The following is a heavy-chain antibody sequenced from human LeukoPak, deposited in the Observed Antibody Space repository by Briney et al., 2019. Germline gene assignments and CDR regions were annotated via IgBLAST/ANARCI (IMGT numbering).Heavy chain of an antibody. J-gene: IGHJ4*02. D-gene: IGHD3-22*01. Sequence: QTGGSLRLSCAASGLTFSSYAMSWVRQAPGKGLEWVSAISGSGGSTYYADSVKGRFTISRDNSKNTLYLQMNSLRAEDTAVYYCAKDVIHYYDSSGYPDYWGQGTLVTVSS. CDR1: GLTFSSYA. CDR2: ISGSGGST. V-gene: IGHV3-23*01. CDR3: AKDVIHYYDSSGYPDY.